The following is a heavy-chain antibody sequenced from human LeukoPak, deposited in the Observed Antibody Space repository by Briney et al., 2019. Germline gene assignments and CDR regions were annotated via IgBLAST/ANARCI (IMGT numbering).Heavy chain of an antibody. CDR1: GFTFSSYA. J-gene: IGHJ6*02. CDR2: ISGSGGST. V-gene: IGHV3-23*01. D-gene: IGHD3-22*01. Sequence: PLGSLRLSCAASGFTFSSYAMSWVRQAPGKGLEWVSAISGSGGSTYYADSVKGRFTISRDNSKNTLYLQMNSLRAEDTAVYYCARDLSYDSSGYRIYYGMDVWGQGTTVTVSS. CDR3: ARDLSYDSSGYRIYYGMDV.